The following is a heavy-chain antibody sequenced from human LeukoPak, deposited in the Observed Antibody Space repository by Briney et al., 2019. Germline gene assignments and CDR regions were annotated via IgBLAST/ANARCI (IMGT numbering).Heavy chain of an antibody. D-gene: IGHD2-15*01. J-gene: IGHJ3*02. Sequence: ASVKVSCKASGYTFTSYGISWVRQAPGQGLEWMGRINPNSGGTNYAQKFQGRVTMTRDTSISTAYMELSRLRSDDTAVYYCARVGCSGGSCSMGVDAFDIWGQGTMVTVSS. CDR1: GYTFTSYG. CDR2: INPNSGGT. V-gene: IGHV1-2*06. CDR3: ARVGCSGGSCSMGVDAFDI.